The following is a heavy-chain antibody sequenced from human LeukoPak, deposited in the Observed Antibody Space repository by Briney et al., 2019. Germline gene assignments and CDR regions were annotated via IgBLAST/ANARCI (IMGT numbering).Heavy chain of an antibody. D-gene: IGHD6-19*01. CDR1: GFTFSSYG. J-gene: IGHJ6*02. V-gene: IGHV3-33*01. CDR3: ARDRYSSGWYGTDV. CDR2: IWYDGSNK. Sequence: PGRSLRLSCAASGFTFSSYGMHWVRRAPGKGLEWVAVIWYDGSNKYYADSVKGRFTISRDNSKNTLYLQMNSLRAEDTAVYYCARDRYSSGWYGTDVWGQGTTVTVSS.